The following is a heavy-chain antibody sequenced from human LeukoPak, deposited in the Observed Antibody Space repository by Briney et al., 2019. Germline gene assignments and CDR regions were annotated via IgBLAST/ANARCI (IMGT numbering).Heavy chain of an antibody. CDR1: GFTFSSYS. V-gene: IGHV3-21*01. CDR3: ARGRGNYFYGMDV. J-gene: IGHJ6*02. CDR2: ISSSSSYI. Sequence: PGGSLRLSCAASGFTFSSYSMNWVRQAPGKGLEWVSSISSSSSYIYYADSVKGRFTISRDNAKNSLYLHMNTLRAEDTAVYYCARGRGNYFYGMDVWGQGTTVTVSS. D-gene: IGHD3-10*01.